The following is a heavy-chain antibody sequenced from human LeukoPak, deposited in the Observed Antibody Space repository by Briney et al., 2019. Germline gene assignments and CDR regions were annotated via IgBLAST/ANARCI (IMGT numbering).Heavy chain of an antibody. CDR1: SGSIISSNW. D-gene: IGHD2-2*01. J-gene: IGHJ4*02. V-gene: IGHV4-4*02. CDR2: IYHSGST. Sequence: SGTLSLTCAVSSGSIISSNWWSWVRQPPGKGLEWLGEIYHSGSTNYNPSLKSRVTISVDKSKSRFSLELTSVTAADTALYYCARGGYCSSTSCYVFDSWGQGTLVTVSS. CDR3: ARGGYCSSTSCYVFDS.